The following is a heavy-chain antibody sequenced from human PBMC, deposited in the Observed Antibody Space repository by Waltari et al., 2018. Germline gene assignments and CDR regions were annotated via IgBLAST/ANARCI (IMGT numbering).Heavy chain of an antibody. CDR1: GFTFSNFA. CDR2: VSASGSTT. Sequence: EVQLLESGGGLVQPGGSLRLSCAASGFTFSNFAMTWVRQAPGKGLEWVSAVSASGSTTYYADSVKGRFAISRDNSKSTLFLQMNSLRAEDTAVYYCAKDGAAAAENIDYWGQGTLVTVSS. V-gene: IGHV3-23*01. J-gene: IGHJ4*02. D-gene: IGHD6-13*01. CDR3: AKDGAAAAENIDY.